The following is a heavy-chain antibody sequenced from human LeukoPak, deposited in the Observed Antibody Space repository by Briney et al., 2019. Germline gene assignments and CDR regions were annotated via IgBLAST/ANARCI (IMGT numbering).Heavy chain of an antibody. J-gene: IGHJ6*03. CDR2: ISSSGSTI. D-gene: IGHD6-6*01. CDR1: GFTFSSYE. V-gene: IGHV3-48*03. CDR3: ARVIRRPGFYYYYYMDV. Sequence: GGSLRRSCAVSGFTFSSYEMNWVRQAPGKGLEWVSYISSSGSTIYYADSVKGRFTISRDNAKNSLYLQMNSLRAEDTAVYYCARVIRRPGFYYYYYMDVWGKGTTVTISS.